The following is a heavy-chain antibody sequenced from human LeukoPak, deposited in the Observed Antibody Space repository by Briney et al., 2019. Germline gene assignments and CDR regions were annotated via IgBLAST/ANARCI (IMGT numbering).Heavy chain of an antibody. D-gene: IGHD3-9*01. J-gene: IGHJ4*02. V-gene: IGHV3-7*01. CDR1: GFTFSSYY. CDR3: ARARRYGLDY. Sequence: PGGSLRLSCAASGFTFSSYYMSWVRQAPGNGLEWVANIKQDGSEKYYVDSVKGRFTISRDNAKNSLYLQMNSLRAEDTAVYYCARARRYGLDYWGQGTLVTVSS. CDR2: IKQDGSEK.